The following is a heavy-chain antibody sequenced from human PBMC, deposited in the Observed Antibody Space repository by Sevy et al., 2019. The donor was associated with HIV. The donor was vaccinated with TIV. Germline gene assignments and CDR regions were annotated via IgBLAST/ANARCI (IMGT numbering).Heavy chain of an antibody. V-gene: IGHV3-7*01. D-gene: IGHD3-16*02. CDR1: GFTFSSYW. CDR2: IKQDGSEK. CDR3: ASSLAELSFFYYYYMDV. Sequence: GGSLRLSCAASGFTFSSYWMSWVRQAPGKGLEWVANIKQDGSEKYYVDSVKGRFTISRDNAKNSLYLQMNSLRAEDTAVYYCASSLAELSFFYYYYMDVWGKGTTVTVSS. J-gene: IGHJ6*03.